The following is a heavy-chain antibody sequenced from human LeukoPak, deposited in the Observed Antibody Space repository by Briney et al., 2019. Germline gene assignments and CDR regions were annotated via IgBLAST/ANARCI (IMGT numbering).Heavy chain of an antibody. CDR3: ARTSARGAQFDY. V-gene: IGHV4-4*07. D-gene: IGHD3-10*01. J-gene: IGHJ4*02. CDR2: IYSSGST. CDR1: GCSISSYY. Sequence: SETLSLTCSVSGCSISSYYWSWIRQPAGKGLELIGRIYSSGSTNYNPSLKTRVNMSLDTSKNQFSLNLTTVTAADTAVYYCARTSARGAQFDYWGQGTLVSVSP.